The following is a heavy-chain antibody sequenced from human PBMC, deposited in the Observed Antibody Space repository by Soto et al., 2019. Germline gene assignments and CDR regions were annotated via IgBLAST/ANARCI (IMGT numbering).Heavy chain of an antibody. CDR1: GGSISSGGYY. CDR2: IYYSGST. D-gene: IGHD5-18*01. Sequence: SETLSLTCTVSGGSISSGGYYWSWIRQHPGKGLEWIGYIYYSGSTYYNPSLKSRVTISVDTSKNQFSLKLSSVTAADTAVYYCARARSHEQLWLWDRLRWKAWFDYWGQGTLVTVSS. J-gene: IGHJ4*02. V-gene: IGHV4-31*03. CDR3: ARARSHEQLWLWDRLRWKAWFDY.